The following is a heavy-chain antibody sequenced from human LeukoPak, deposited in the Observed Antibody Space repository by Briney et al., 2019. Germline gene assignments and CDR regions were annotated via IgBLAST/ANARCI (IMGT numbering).Heavy chain of an antibody. V-gene: IGHV1-2*06. J-gene: IGHJ4*02. Sequence: ASVKVSCKASGYTFTGYYMHWVRQAPGQGLEWMGRINPNSGGTNYAQKFQGRVTMTRDTSISTAYMELSRLRSDDTAVYYCASEYYYDSSGYYRVLGYWGQGTLVTVSS. CDR1: GYTFTGYY. CDR3: ASEYYYDSSGYYRVLGY. CDR2: INPNSGGT. D-gene: IGHD3-22*01.